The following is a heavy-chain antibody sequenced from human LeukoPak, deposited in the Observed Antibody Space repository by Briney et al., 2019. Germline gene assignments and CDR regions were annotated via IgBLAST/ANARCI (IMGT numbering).Heavy chain of an antibody. CDR3: ARYAGYCSSTSCYYMDV. CDR2: ISSSSSYI. CDR1: GFTFSGYS. D-gene: IGHD2-2*01. Sequence: GGSLRLSCAASGFTFSGYSMNWVRQAPGKGLEWVSSISSSSSYIYYADSVKGRFTISRDNAKNSLYLQMNSLRAEDTAVYYCARYAGYCSSTSCYYMDVWGKGTTVTVSS. J-gene: IGHJ6*03. V-gene: IGHV3-21*01.